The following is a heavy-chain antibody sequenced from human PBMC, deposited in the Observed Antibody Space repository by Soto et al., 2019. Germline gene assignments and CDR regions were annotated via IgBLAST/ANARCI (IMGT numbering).Heavy chain of an antibody. CDR3: ATVLFWSGTNWFDP. V-gene: IGHV1-24*01. CDR2: LDPEDGET. Sequence: ASVNVSCKVSGYTLTELSMHWVRQAPGKGLEWMGGLDPEDGETIYAQKFQGRVTMTEDTSTDTAYMELSSLRSEDTAVYYCATVLFWSGTNWFDPWGQGTLVTVS. CDR1: GYTLTELS. D-gene: IGHD3-3*01. J-gene: IGHJ5*02.